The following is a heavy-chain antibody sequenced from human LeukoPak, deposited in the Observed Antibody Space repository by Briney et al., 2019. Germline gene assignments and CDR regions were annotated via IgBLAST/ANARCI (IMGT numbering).Heavy chain of an antibody. D-gene: IGHD2-15*01. CDR3: TTDVPLAVVVAAS. CDR2: TRNKANSYTT. J-gene: IGHJ4*02. CDR1: GFTFSDHY. V-gene: IGHV3-72*01. Sequence: PGGSLRLSCAASGFTFSDHYMDWVRQAPGKGLEWVGRTRNKANSYTTEYAASVKGRFTISRDDSKNSLYLQMNSLKTEDTAVYYCTTDVPLAVVVAASWGQGTLVTVSS.